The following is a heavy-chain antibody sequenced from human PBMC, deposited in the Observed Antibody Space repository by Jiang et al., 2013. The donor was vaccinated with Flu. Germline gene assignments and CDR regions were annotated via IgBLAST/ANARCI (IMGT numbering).Heavy chain of an antibody. J-gene: IGHJ4*02. CDR2: IYPNSGNT. Sequence: KTSGYTFTAXYIHWVRQAPGQGPEWMGWIYPNSGNTHYAQRYEARVTMTMDRSLTTAYMELRGLRFDDSAVYFCARGKREEWLAYLDFWGQGTLVTVSS. V-gene: IGHV1-2*02. D-gene: IGHD6-19*01. CDR3: ARGKREEWLAYLDF. CDR1: GYTFTAXY.